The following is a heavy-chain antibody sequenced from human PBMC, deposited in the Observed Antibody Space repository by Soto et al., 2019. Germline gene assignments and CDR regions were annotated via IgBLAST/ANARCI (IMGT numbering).Heavy chain of an antibody. CDR2: ISYDGSNK. D-gene: IGHD3-3*01. V-gene: IGHV3-30-3*01. Sequence: PGGSLRLSCAASGFTFSSYAMHWVRQAPGKGLEWVAVISYDGSNKYYADSVKGRFTISRDNSMNTLYLQMNSLRAEDTAVYYCAREYDFWSGYYPLYYYYYGMDVWGQGTTVTVSS. CDR3: AREYDFWSGYYPLYYYYYGMDV. CDR1: GFTFSSYA. J-gene: IGHJ6*02.